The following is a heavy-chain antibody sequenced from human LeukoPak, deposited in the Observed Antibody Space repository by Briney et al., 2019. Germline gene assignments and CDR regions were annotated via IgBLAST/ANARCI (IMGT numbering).Heavy chain of an antibody. CDR3: ARVDGAIIAFPFES. D-gene: IGHD4/OR15-4a*01. CDR2: INPHNGGT. CDR1: GYRFSEYY. J-gene: IGHJ4*02. V-gene: IGHV1-2*02. Sequence: ASVKVSCKTSGYRFSEYYIHWLRQAPEQGLEWMGWINPHNGGTNYAQRFQGRVTMTRATSISTAYMEVTTLRSDDTAVYYCARVDGAIIAFPFESWGQGTPVIVSS.